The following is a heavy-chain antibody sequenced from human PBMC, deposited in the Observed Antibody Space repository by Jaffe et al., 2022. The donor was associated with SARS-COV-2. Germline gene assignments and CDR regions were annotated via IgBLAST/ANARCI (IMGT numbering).Heavy chain of an antibody. Sequence: QVQLQQSGPGLVKPSQTLSLTCAISGDSVSTNRAAWSWIRQSPSRGLEWLGRTYYSSKWYYDYAASVKSRITINPDTSGNQVSLQLHSVSPEDTAIYYCARVPGGSTYWYLDLWGRGTLVTVSS. J-gene: IGHJ2*01. CDR2: TYYSSKWYY. D-gene: IGHD2-15*01. CDR3: ARVPGGSTYWYLDL. CDR1: GDSVSTNRAA. V-gene: IGHV6-1*01.